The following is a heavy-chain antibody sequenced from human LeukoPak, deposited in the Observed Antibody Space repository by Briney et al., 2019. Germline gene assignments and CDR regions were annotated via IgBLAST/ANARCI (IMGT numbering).Heavy chain of an antibody. V-gene: IGHV4-34*01. CDR3: ARLGPIPLDY. Sequence: SETLSLTCAVYGGSFSGYYWSWIRQPPGKGLEWIGEINHSGSTNYNPSLKSRVTISVDTSKIQFSLKLSSVTAADTAVYYCARLGPIPLDYWGQGTLVTVSS. D-gene: IGHD2-21*01. CDR1: GGSFSGYY. CDR2: INHSGST. J-gene: IGHJ4*02.